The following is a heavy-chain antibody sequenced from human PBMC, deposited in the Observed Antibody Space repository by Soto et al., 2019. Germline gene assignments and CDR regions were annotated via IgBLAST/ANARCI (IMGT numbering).Heavy chain of an antibody. V-gene: IGHV6-1*01. J-gene: IGHJ5*01. Sequence: SQTLSLTCAISGDSVSTNSSTWDWIRQSPSRGLEWLGRTYYRSKWENDYAVSVKGRISIIPDTTNNRLSLQLNSVSPDDTAVYYCARLIGNSWLDSWGQGTLVTVSS. CDR2: TYYRSKWEN. CDR1: GDSVSTNSST. CDR3: ARLIGNSWLDS.